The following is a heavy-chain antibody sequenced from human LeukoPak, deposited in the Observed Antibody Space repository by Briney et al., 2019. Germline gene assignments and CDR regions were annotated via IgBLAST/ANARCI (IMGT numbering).Heavy chain of an antibody. V-gene: IGHV3-23*01. CDR3: AKVRDTRDWYKDAFDI. D-gene: IGHD6-19*01. Sequence: GGSLRLSCAASGFTFTSYAMSWVRQAPGKGLEWVSAITGTGGSTYYAASVKGRFTFSRDNSKNTLYLQMSSLRAEDTAMYYCAKVRDTRDWYKDAFDIWGQGTRVTVSS. J-gene: IGHJ3*02. CDR2: ITGTGGST. CDR1: GFTFTSYA.